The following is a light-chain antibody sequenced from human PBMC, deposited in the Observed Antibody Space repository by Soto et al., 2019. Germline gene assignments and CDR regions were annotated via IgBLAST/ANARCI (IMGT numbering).Light chain of an antibody. CDR3: QHRSNWPLT. J-gene: IGKJ4*01. Sequence: EIVLTQSPATLSLSPGERATLSCRASQSVSSYLAWYQQKPGQAPRLLIYDASNRAAGIPARFSGSGSGTDFTLTISSLEPEDFAVYYCQHRSNWPLTFGGGTKVEIK. V-gene: IGKV3-11*01. CDR2: DAS. CDR1: QSVSSY.